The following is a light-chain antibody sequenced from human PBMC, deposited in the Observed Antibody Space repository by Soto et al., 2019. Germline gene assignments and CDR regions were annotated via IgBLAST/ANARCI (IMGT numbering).Light chain of an antibody. CDR2: GAS. CDR1: PKITNNF. V-gene: IGKV3-20*01. J-gene: IGKJ2*01. CDR3: QQYGRSPFT. Sequence: EIVLTQSPGTLSLSPGERATLSCRASPKITNNFLAWFQQKPGLAPRLLIHGASTRASGVPDRFSGGGSGTDFVLTISRLEPEDFAVYYCQQYGRSPFTFGQGTKLQIK.